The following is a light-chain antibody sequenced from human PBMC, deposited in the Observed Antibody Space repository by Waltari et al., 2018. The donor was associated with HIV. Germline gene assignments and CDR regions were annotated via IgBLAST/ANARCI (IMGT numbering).Light chain of an antibody. CDR3: AAWDDSLNGLV. J-gene: IGLJ1*01. Sequence: QSVLTQPPSASGTPGQRVTISCSGSSSNIGSNTVNWYQQLPGTAPKLLIYSNNQRPSGVPDRFSGCKSCTSASLAISGLQSEDEADYYCAAWDDSLNGLVFGTGTKVTVL. CDR2: SNN. V-gene: IGLV1-44*01. CDR1: SSNIGSNT.